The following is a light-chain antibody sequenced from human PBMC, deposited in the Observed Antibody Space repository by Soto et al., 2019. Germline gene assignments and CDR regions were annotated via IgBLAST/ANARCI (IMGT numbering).Light chain of an antibody. Sequence: EIVLTQSPCTLSLSPGERATLSCRASHSVSRTYLAWYQQKPGQAPRLLIYDASNRATGIPARFSGSGSGTDFTLAISSLEPEDFAVYHCQQYGTSPWTFGQGTKVDIK. CDR3: QQYGTSPWT. CDR1: HSVSRTY. V-gene: IGKV3-20*01. J-gene: IGKJ1*01. CDR2: DAS.